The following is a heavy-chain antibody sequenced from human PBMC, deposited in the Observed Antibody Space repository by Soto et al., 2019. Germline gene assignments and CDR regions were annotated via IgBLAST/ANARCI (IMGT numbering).Heavy chain of an antibody. D-gene: IGHD1-7*01. CDR3: AKAEGVHITGTPSFDY. J-gene: IGHJ4*02. V-gene: IGHV3-23*01. CDR1: GFTFDDYG. Sequence: PGGSLRLSCAASGFTFDDYGMSWVRQAPGKGLEWVSAISGSGGSTYYADSVKGRFTISRDNSKNTLYLQMNSLRAEDTAVYYCAKAEGVHITGTPSFDYWGQGTLVTVSS. CDR2: ISGSGGST.